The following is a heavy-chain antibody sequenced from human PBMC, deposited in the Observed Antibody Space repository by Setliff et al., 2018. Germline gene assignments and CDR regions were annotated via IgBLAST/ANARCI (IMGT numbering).Heavy chain of an antibody. D-gene: IGHD6-19*01. CDR2: INSNGGGT. V-gene: IGHV1-2*02. Sequence: ASVKVSCKASGGTFSSYAISWVRQAPGQGLEWMGWINSNGGGTNYAQNFQGRVTMTRDTSISTVYMELSSLRFDDTAVYYCARGRVLATSEADLGDYWGQGTLVTVSS. CDR1: GGTFSSYA. J-gene: IGHJ4*02. CDR3: ARGRVLATSEADLGDY.